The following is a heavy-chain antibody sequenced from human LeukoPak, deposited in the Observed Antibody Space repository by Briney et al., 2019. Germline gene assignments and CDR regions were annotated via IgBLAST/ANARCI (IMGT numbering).Heavy chain of an antibody. CDR1: GGTFSSYA. CDR2: IIPIFGTA. D-gene: IGHD4-23*01. CDR3: AVDYGGNSGVFDI. Sequence: GASVKVSCKASGGTFSSYAISWVRQAPGQGLEWMGRIIPIFGTANYAQKFQGRVTIITDESTSTAHMELSSLRSEDTAVYYCAVDYGGNSGVFDIWGQGTMVTVSS. J-gene: IGHJ3*02. V-gene: IGHV1-69*05.